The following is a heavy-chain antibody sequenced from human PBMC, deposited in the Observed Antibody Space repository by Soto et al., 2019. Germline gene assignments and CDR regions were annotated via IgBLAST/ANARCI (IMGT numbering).Heavy chain of an antibody. V-gene: IGHV3-11*01. Sequence: QVQLVESGGGLVTPGGSLRLSCAASGFTFSDYYMSWIRQAPGKGLEWVSYISSSGSTIYYADSVKGRFTISRDNAKNSLYQQRNSLKAEDKAVYYCAREPWFGEHRRGFDYWGQGTLVTASS. D-gene: IGHD3-10*01. CDR2: ISSSGSTI. CDR3: AREPWFGEHRRGFDY. CDR1: GFTFSDYY. J-gene: IGHJ4*02.